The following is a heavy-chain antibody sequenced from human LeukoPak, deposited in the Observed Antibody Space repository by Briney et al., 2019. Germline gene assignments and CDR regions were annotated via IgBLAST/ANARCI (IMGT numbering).Heavy chain of an antibody. Sequence: PSETLSLTFTVSGGSINNNYYFWGWIRQPPGKGLEWIGSIYYSGITYYNPSLKSRVTISVDTSKNQFSLKLSSVTAADTAMYYCARVYDGNNFDYYYYMDVWGKGTTVTVSS. J-gene: IGHJ6*03. D-gene: IGHD4-23*01. CDR1: GGSINNNYYF. V-gene: IGHV4-39*07. CDR2: IYYSGIT. CDR3: ARVYDGNNFDYYYYMDV.